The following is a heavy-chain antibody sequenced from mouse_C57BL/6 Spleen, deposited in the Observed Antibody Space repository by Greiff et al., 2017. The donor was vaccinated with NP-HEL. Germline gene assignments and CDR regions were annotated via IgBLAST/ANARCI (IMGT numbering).Heavy chain of an antibody. J-gene: IGHJ4*01. Sequence: EVQRVESEGGLVQPGSSMKLSCTASGFTFSDYYMAWVRQVPEKGLEWVANINYDGSSTYYLDSLKSRFIISRDNAKNILYLQMSSLKSEDTATYYCARGRYSNYAMDYWGQGTSVTVSS. CDR1: GFTFSDYY. CDR3: ARGRYSNYAMDY. D-gene: IGHD2-5*01. CDR2: INYDGSST. V-gene: IGHV5-16*01.